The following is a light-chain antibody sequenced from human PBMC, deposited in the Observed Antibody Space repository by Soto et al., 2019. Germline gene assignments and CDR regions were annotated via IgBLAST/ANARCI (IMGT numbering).Light chain of an antibody. V-gene: IGKV2-28*01. J-gene: IGKJ1*01. CDR3: MQALQPLWT. Sequence: DIVMTQSPLSLSVTPGEPASISCRSSQSLLHSNGYNYLDWYLQRPGQSPQLLIYLGSNWASGVPDRFSGSGSGTDFTLRISRVEAEDVGVYYCMQALQPLWTFGQGTKVEIK. CDR1: QSLLHSNGYNY. CDR2: LGS.